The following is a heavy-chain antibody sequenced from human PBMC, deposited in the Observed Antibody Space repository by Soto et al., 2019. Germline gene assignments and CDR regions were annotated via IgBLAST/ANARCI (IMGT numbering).Heavy chain of an antibody. CDR1: GGSISSYY. V-gene: IGHV4-59*01. Sequence: SETLSLTCTVSGGSISSYYWSWIRQPPGKGLEWIGYIYYSGSTNYNPSLKSRVTISVDTSKNQFSLKLSSVTAADTAVYYCARYDPSTVTNFDYWGQGTLVTVSS. J-gene: IGHJ4*02. CDR2: IYYSGST. D-gene: IGHD4-17*01. CDR3: ARYDPSTVTNFDY.